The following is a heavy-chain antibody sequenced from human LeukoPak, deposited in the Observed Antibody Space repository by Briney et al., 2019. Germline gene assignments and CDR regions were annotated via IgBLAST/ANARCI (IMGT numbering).Heavy chain of an antibody. CDR1: GYTFTSYG. CDR2: ISTYNGNT. J-gene: IGHJ4*02. D-gene: IGHD5-12*01. V-gene: IGHV1-18*01. Sequence: ASVKVSCKASGYTFTSYGIAWVRQAPGQGLEWMGWISTYNGNTNYAQNLQGRVSMTTDTSTSTAYMELRSLRSDDTAVYYCARGRGSTSRYWGQGTLVTVSS. CDR3: ARGRGSTSRY.